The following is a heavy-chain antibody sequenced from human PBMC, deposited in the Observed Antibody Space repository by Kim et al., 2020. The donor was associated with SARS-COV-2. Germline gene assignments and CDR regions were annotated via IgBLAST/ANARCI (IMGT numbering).Heavy chain of an antibody. D-gene: IGHD3-10*01. CDR3: AKLKGMEFTNYCFDF. V-gene: IGHV3-23*01. Sequence: GGSLRLSCAVYGFNFNNHAMGWVRQAPGKGLEWVSIITGGGSSYYADSVKGRFPISRDNSKNTLYLQMNSLRAEDTAIYYCAKLKGMEFTNYCFDFWGRGALVTVSS. CDR1: GFNFNNHA. CDR2: ITGGGSS. J-gene: IGHJ4*02.